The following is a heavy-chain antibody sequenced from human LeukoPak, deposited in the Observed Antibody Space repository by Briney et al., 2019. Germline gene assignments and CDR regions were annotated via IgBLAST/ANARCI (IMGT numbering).Heavy chain of an antibody. Sequence: SETLSLTCAVYGGSFSGYYWSWIRQPPGKGLEWIGEINHSGSTNYNPSLKSRVTISVDTSKNQFSLKLSSVTAADTAVYYCASYWGGRFDYWGQGTLVTVSS. J-gene: IGHJ4*02. V-gene: IGHV4-34*01. D-gene: IGHD7-27*01. CDR1: GGSFSGYY. CDR3: ASYWGGRFDY. CDR2: INHSGST.